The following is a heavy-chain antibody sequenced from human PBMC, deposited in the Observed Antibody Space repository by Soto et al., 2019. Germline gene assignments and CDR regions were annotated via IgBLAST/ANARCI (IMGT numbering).Heavy chain of an antibody. CDR2: ISSSGVSM. CDR1: GLTFSSSY. Sequence: QVQLVQSGGGLVKPGGSLRLSCEASGLTFSSSYMSWIRQAPGKGLEWVSYISSSGVSMYYADSVKGRFTISRDNANNSLYLQMNSLRVEDTAVYYCARGGFNYASWGQGTLVTVSP. D-gene: IGHD3-16*01. CDR3: ARGGFNYAS. V-gene: IGHV3-11*01. J-gene: IGHJ5*02.